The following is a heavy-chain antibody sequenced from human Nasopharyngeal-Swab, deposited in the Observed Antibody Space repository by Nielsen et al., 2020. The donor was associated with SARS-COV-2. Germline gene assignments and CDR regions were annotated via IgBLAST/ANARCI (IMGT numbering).Heavy chain of an antibody. CDR2: INHSGST. CDR3: ARVPLGRVRGVNLFDY. D-gene: IGHD3-10*01. J-gene: IGHJ4*02. V-gene: IGHV4-34*01. Sequence: WIRQPPGKGLEWIGEINHSGSTNYNPSLKSRATISVDTSKNQFSLKLSSVTAADTAVYYCARVPLGRVRGVNLFDYWGQGTLVTVSS.